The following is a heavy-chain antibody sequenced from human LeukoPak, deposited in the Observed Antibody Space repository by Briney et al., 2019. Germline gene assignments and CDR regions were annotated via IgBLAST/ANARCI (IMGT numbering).Heavy chain of an antibody. V-gene: IGHV4-59*01. J-gene: IGHJ5*02. CDR2: VYYSGTT. D-gene: IGHD5-12*01. CDR3: ARAVAPRSYNWFDP. Sequence: SETLSLTCTVSGGSMSSYYWSWIRQPPGKGLEWIGYVYYSGTTNYNPSLRSRVTISVDTSKNQFSLKLSSVTAADTAVYYCARAVAPRSYNWFDPWGQGTLVTVSS. CDR1: GGSMSSYY.